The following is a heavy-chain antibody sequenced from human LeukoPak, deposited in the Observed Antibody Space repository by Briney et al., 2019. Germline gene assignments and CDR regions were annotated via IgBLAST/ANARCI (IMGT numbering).Heavy chain of an antibody. Sequence: PGGSLRLSCAASGFTFGSYGMHWVRQAPGKGLEWVAVVWYDGSNKYYADSVKGRFTISRDNSKNTLYLQMNSLRAEDTAVYYCARDRYYGSGRGFDYWGQGTLVTVSS. CDR2: VWYDGSNK. J-gene: IGHJ4*02. CDR1: GFTFGSYG. D-gene: IGHD3-10*01. V-gene: IGHV3-33*01. CDR3: ARDRYYGSGRGFDY.